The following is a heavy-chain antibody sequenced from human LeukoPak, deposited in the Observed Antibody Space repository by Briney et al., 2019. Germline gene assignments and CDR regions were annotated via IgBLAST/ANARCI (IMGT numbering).Heavy chain of an antibody. D-gene: IGHD1-26*01. V-gene: IGHV4-39*01. CDR3: ARNASDSGTSYFDY. J-gene: IGHJ4*02. CDR1: GGSISSSTSY. Sequence: PSETLSLTCTVSGGSISSSTSYWGWIRQPPGKGLEWIGSIYYSGSTSYNPSLKSRVTISVDTSKKQFSLKLDSVTAADTAVYCCARNASDSGTSYFDYWGQGTLVTVSS. CDR2: IYYSGST.